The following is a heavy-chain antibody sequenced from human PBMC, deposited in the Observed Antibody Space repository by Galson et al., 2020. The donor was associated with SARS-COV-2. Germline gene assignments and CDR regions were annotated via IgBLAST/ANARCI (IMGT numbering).Heavy chain of an antibody. CDR3: ATTRDYQKYFDY. D-gene: IGHD3-16*01. V-gene: IGHV1-18*01. J-gene: IGHJ4*02. CDR1: GYTLTTYG. Sequence: ALVKVSCKASGYTLTTYGFTWVRQAPGQGLEWMGWISANHGNTNYARKFQGRVTMTTDTSTSTAYMEVRSLRSDDTAVYYCATTRDYQKYFDYWGLGTLVTVSS. CDR2: ISANHGNT.